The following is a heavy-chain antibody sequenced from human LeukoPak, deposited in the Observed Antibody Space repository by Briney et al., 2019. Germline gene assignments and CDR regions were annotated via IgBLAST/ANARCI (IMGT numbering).Heavy chain of an antibody. CDR2: INTDESST. D-gene: IGHD2/OR15-2a*01. V-gene: IGHV3-74*01. J-gene: IGHJ4*02. CDR3: AKDTIPRYEARIFGY. CDR1: GFTFSSYW. Sequence: GGSLRLSCAASGFTFSSYWIHWVRQAPGKGLVWVSRINTDESSTSFADSVKGRFTISRDNAKNSLYLQMNSLRAEDTALYYCAKDTIPRYEARIFGYWGQGTLVTVSS.